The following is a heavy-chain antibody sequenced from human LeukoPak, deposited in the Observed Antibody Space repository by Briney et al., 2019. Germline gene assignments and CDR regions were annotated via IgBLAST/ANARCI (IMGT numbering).Heavy chain of an antibody. CDR1: GDTFDTYT. Sequence: SVKVSCKASGDTFDTYTISWVRQVPGQGLEWMGGFIPAFNTAHYARKFQGRVTITMDASTTTDFMEMSSLRFEDTAVYYCVRDKGLTGDTCAFDIWGQGTMVSVSS. CDR2: FIPAFNTA. D-gene: IGHD7-27*01. CDR3: VRDKGLTGDTCAFDI. V-gene: IGHV1-69*05. J-gene: IGHJ3*02.